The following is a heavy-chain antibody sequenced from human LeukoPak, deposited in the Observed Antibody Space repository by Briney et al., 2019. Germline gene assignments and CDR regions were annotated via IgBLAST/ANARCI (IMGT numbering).Heavy chain of an antibody. J-gene: IGHJ6*03. CDR2: IRYDGSNK. CDR3: AKTLIDGSGSFYYYYMDV. V-gene: IGHV3-30*02. D-gene: IGHD3-10*01. Sequence: GGSLTLSCAASGFTFSNYGMHWVRQAPGKGLEWVAFIRYDGSNKYYADSVKGRFTISRDNSKNTLYLQMNSLRAEDTAMYYCAKTLIDGSGSFYYYYMDVWGKGTTVTISS. CDR1: GFTFSNYG.